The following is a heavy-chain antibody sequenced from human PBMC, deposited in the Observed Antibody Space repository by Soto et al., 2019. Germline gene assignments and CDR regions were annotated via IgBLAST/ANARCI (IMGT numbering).Heavy chain of an antibody. CDR3: TGLWFGEIYNL. CDR2: IKNKNDGGTT. CDR1: GFSFKNAW. J-gene: IGHJ4*01. V-gene: IGHV3-15*07. Sequence: EVELVESGGGLVKPGGSLTLSCAASGFSFKNAWMNWVRQAPRKGREWVGRIKNKNDGGTTDYAAFVKGRFTISWDASENTLYLHMNGLKTEDTGVYFCTGLWFGEIYNLWGQGSLVTVSS. D-gene: IGHD3-10*01.